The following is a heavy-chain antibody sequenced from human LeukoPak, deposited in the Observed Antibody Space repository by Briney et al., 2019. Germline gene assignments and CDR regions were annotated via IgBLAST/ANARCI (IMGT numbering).Heavy chain of an antibody. J-gene: IGHJ4*02. V-gene: IGHV3-23*01. Sequence: GGSLRLSCAASGFTVSSKYMSWVRQAPGKGLEWVSAISGSGSSTYYADSVKGRFTISRDNSKNTLYLQMNSLRAEDTAVYYCARGDSSGYPVKDWGQGTLVTVSS. CDR3: ARGDSSGYPVKD. CDR1: GFTVSSKY. D-gene: IGHD3-22*01. CDR2: ISGSGSST.